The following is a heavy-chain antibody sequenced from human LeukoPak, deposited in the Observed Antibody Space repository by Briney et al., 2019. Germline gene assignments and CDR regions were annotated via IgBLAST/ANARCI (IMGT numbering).Heavy chain of an antibody. Sequence: PSETLSLTCTVSGGSISSYYWSWIRQPPGKGLEWIGYIYYSGSTNYNPSLKSRVTISVDTSKNQFSLKLSSVTAADTAVYYCARSDPYYYGSGSSLFDYWGQGTLVTVSS. CDR2: IYYSGST. D-gene: IGHD3-10*01. CDR1: GGSISSYY. J-gene: IGHJ4*02. V-gene: IGHV4-59*01. CDR3: ARSDPYYYGSGSSLFDY.